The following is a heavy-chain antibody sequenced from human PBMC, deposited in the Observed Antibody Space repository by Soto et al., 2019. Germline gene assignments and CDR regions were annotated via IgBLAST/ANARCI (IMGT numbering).Heavy chain of an antibody. Sequence: EVQLVESGGGLVQPGGSLRLSCAASGFTFSWHWMSWVRQAPGKGLEWVTNIKEDGSEKYYADSVKGRFTVSRDNAENSLSLELRSLGAEDTALYYCARVDFWSGFWGLDSWGQGTLVTVSS. J-gene: IGHJ4*02. CDR2: IKEDGSEK. CDR3: ARVDFWSGFWGLDS. CDR1: GFTFSWHW. V-gene: IGHV3-7*01. D-gene: IGHD3-3*01.